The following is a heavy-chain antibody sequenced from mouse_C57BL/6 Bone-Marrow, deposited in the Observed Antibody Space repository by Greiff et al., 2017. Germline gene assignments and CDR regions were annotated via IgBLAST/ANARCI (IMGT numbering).Heavy chain of an antibody. Sequence: VQLKESGGDLVKPGGSLKLSCAASGFTFSSYGMSWVRQTPDKRLEWVATISSGGSYTYYPDSVKGRFTISRDNAKNTLYLQMSSLKSEDTAMYYCGRQGAMDYWGQGTSVTVSS. CDR3: GRQGAMDY. CDR2: ISSGGSYT. V-gene: IGHV5-6*01. CDR1: GFTFSSYG. J-gene: IGHJ4*01.